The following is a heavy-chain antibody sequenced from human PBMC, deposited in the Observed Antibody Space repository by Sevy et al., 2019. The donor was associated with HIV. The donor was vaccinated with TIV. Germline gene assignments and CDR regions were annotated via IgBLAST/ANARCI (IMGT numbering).Heavy chain of an antibody. J-gene: IGHJ3*02. CDR2: ISYDGSNK. Sequence: GGSLRLSCAASGFTFSSYAMHWVRQAPGKGLEWVAVISYDGSNKYYADSVKGRFTISRDNSKNTLYLQMNSLRAEDTAVYYWAGGGRYDSSGYFSDAFDIWGQGTMVTVSS. D-gene: IGHD3-22*01. CDR1: GFTFSSYA. CDR3: AGGGRYDSSGYFSDAFDI. V-gene: IGHV3-30-3*01.